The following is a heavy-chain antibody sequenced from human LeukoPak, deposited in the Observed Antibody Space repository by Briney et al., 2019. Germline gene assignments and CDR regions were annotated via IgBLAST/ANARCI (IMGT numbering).Heavy chain of an antibody. D-gene: IGHD3-22*01. Sequence: SLRLSCAASGFTFDDYAMHWVRQAPGKGLEWVSCISWNSGSEGYADSVKGRFTISRDNAKNSLYLQMNSLRTEDTALYYCVRDVSTITTIVVGDAFDIWGQGTLVTVSS. V-gene: IGHV3-9*01. CDR2: ISWNSGSE. CDR3: VRDVSTITTIVVGDAFDI. CDR1: GFTFDDYA. J-gene: IGHJ4*02.